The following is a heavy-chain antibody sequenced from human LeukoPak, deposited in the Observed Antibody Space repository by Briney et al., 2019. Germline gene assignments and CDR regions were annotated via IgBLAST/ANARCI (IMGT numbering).Heavy chain of an antibody. CDR1: GFTFSRYE. J-gene: IGHJ6*03. CDR3: ARDSSASTVYYMDV. V-gene: IGHV3-48*03. CDR2: ISSSGSTI. Sequence: PWESLTLSCAASGFTFSRYEMNWVRQAPGKGLEWIAYISSSGSTIYYADSVKGRFTISRDNAKNSLYLQMNSLRAEDTAVYYCARDSSASTVYYMDVWGKGTTVTVSS. D-gene: IGHD5-18*01.